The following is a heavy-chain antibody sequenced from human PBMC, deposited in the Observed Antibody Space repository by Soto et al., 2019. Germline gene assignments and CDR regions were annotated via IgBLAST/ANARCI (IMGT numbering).Heavy chain of an antibody. CDR1: VFTFSSYW. V-gene: IGHV3-74*01. D-gene: IGHD4-4*01. CDR2: INPDGSTT. Sequence: GALRLSCAASVFTFSSYWMHWVRQAPGEGLMWVSRINPDGSTTSYADSVKGRFTISRDNAKNTLYLQMNSLRVEGTAVYYCARVPTAVTTPGMDVWGQGTTVTVSS. J-gene: IGHJ6*02. CDR3: ARVPTAVTTPGMDV.